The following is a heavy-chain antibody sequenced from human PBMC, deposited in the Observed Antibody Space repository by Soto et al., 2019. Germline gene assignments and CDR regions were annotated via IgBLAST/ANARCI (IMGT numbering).Heavy chain of an antibody. V-gene: IGHV1-69*13. D-gene: IGHD3-10*01. Sequence: ASVKVSCKASGGTFRSYSISWVLQAPGQGLEWMGGIIPIFGTANYAQKFQGRVTITADESTSTAYMELSSLRSEDTAVYYCARTPYRYYGSGSYYSYYYYYGMDVWGQGTTVTVSS. J-gene: IGHJ6*02. CDR2: IIPIFGTA. CDR1: GGTFRSYS. CDR3: ARTPYRYYGSGSYYSYYYYYGMDV.